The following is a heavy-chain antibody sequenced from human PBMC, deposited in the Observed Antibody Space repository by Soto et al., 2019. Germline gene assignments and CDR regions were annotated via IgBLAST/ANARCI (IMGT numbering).Heavy chain of an antibody. J-gene: IGHJ5*02. Sequence: VGPIRLSYAAAGFTCSGYGGNCVRKAPGKGLEWVSYISSSSSTIYYADSVKGRFTISRDNAKNSLYLQMNSLRDEDTAVYYCARDPNSSSWPNCSDPRGQRTLVTVSS. CDR3: ARDPNSSSWPNCSDP. CDR1: GFTCSGYG. CDR2: ISSSSSTI. V-gene: IGHV3-48*02. D-gene: IGHD6-13*01.